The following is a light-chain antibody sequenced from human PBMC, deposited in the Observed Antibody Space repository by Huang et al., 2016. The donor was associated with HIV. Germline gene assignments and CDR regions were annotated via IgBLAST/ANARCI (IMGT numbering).Light chain of an antibody. V-gene: IGKV1-5*03. CDR1: QSISSW. J-gene: IGKJ1*01. CDR3: QQYDSYSRWT. Sequence: DIQMTQSPSTLSASVGDRVSITCRASQSISSWLAWYQQKPGKAPKLLIYQASSVQNGVPSSCSGSGSGTEFTLTVSSLQPDDFATYYCQQYDSYSRWTFGQGTKVEVK. CDR2: QAS.